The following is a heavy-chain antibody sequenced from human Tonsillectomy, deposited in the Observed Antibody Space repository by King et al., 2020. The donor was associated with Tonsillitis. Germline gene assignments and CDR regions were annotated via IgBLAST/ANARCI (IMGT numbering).Heavy chain of an antibody. D-gene: IGHD3-3*01. V-gene: IGHV3-23*04. CDR1: GFTFSSYA. CDR2: ISGSGDTT. Sequence: VQLVESGGGLVQPGGSLRLSCAASGFTFSSYAMSWVRQAPGKGLEWVSAISGSGDTTFYADSVKGRFTISRDNSKNPLYLQMNSLRAEDTAVYYCAHQYYDFWTGYSYFDYWGQGTLVTVSS. CDR3: AHQYYDFWTGYSYFDY. J-gene: IGHJ4*02.